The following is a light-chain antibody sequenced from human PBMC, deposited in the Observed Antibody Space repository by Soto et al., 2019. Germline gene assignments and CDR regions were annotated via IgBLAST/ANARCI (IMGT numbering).Light chain of an antibody. CDR3: MQGTHWPWT. V-gene: IGKV2-30*02. CDR2: KVS. Sequence: DVVMTQSPLSLPVTLGQPASISCRSSQSLIHSDGNTYLNWFQQRPGQSPRRLIYKVSDRDSGVPDRFSGSESGTDFTLKISRVEAEDVGVYYCMQGTHWPWTFGQGTDVEIK. J-gene: IGKJ1*01. CDR1: QSLIHSDGNTY.